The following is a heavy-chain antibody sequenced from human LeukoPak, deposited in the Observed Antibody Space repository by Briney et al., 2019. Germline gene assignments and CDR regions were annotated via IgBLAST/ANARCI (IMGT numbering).Heavy chain of an antibody. CDR1: GGPISSSNFY. Sequence: ASETLSLTCTVSGGPISSSNFYWGWIRQPPGKGLEWIGTMFYRGNTYYNPSLKSRVTISLDTSKNQFSLKVSSVTAADTAVYYCARVSDFWSGYYKYFDLWGRGTLVTVSS. D-gene: IGHD3-3*01. CDR3: ARVSDFWSGYYKYFDL. CDR2: MFYRGNT. V-gene: IGHV4-39*07. J-gene: IGHJ2*01.